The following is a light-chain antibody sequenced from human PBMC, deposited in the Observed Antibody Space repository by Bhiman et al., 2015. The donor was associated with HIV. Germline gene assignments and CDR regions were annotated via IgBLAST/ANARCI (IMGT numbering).Light chain of an antibody. Sequence: SYELTQPPSVSVSPGQTASITCSGDKLGDKYACWYQQKPGQSPVLVIYKDSERPSGIPDRFSGSNSGNTATLTISGTQTMDEADYYCQAWDSRTLFLFGPGTKVTVL. CDR3: QAWDSRTLFL. J-gene: IGLJ1*01. CDR1: KLGDKY. CDR2: KDS. V-gene: IGLV3-1*01.